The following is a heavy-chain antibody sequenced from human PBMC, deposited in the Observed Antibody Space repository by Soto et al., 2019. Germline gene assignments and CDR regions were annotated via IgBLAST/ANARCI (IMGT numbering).Heavy chain of an antibody. D-gene: IGHD3-3*01. CDR1: GFTFSSYW. V-gene: IGHV3-74*01. J-gene: IGHJ4*02. CDR2: INSDGSST. CDR3: AIDPEYYDFWSGFDY. Sequence: EVQLVESGGGLVQPGGSLRLSCAASGFTFSSYWMHWVRQAPGKGLVWVSRINSDGSSTSYADSVKGRFTISRDNAKNTLYLQMNSLRAEDTAVYYCAIDPEYYDFWSGFDYWGQGTLVTVSS.